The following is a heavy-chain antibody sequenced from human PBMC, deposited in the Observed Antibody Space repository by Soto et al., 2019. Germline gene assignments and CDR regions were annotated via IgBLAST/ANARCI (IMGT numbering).Heavy chain of an antibody. J-gene: IGHJ3*01. Sequence: VQLLESGGGLVQPGGSLRLSCAASGFAFSSYPMSWVRQAPEKGLEWVSGISDSGGITYNADSVKGRFSISRDNSKNTLYLQMNSLRAEDTAVYYCARRAFGSSRAFDFWGQGRMVTVSS. V-gene: IGHV3-23*01. CDR2: ISDSGGIT. CDR3: ARRAFGSSRAFDF. CDR1: GFAFSSYP. D-gene: IGHD6-6*01.